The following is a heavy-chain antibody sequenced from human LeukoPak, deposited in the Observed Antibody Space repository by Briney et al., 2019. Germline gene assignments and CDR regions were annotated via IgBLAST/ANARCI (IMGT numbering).Heavy chain of an antibody. Sequence: GGSLRLSCGASGFTFSSSAMHWVRQSPGKGLEYISAISSDGGRTYYANSVKGRFSISRDNSKNTLYLQMGSLRAEDMAVYYCARRDWNLGYFDYWGPGTLVTVSS. CDR3: ARRDWNLGYFDY. CDR2: ISSDGGRT. CDR1: GFTFSSSA. J-gene: IGHJ4*02. V-gene: IGHV3-64*01. D-gene: IGHD1-1*01.